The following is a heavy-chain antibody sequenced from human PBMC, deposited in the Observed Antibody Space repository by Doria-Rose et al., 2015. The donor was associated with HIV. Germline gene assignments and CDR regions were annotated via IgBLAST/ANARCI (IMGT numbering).Heavy chain of an antibody. D-gene: IGHD1-26*01. V-gene: IGHV3-30*02. CDR2: IRHDGSNE. CDR1: GFAFSSYG. J-gene: IGHJ4*02. Sequence: GGGVVQPGGSLRLSCVASGFAFSSYGMHWVRQAPSKGLEWVTFIRHDGSNENYADSVKGRFTISRDNSKNTLHLQMNSLRGDDTAIYYCAKDRGATFDYWGQGTLVTVS. CDR3: AKDRGATFDY.